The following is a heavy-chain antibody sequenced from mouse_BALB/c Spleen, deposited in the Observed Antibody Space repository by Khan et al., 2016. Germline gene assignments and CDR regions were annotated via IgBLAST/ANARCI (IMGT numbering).Heavy chain of an antibody. J-gene: IGHJ4*01. Sequence: EVELVESGGDLVQPGVSRKLSCAASGFTFSGFGMHWVRQAPEKGLEWVAYITSGSTNIYYAEKVKGRFTISIAKTKNTLSLQMTRLRSEDTAMYYCARRGGSYDMDYWGQGTSVTVSS. CDR3: ARRGGSYDMDY. V-gene: IGHV5-17*02. CDR1: GFTFSGFG. CDR2: ITSGSTNI.